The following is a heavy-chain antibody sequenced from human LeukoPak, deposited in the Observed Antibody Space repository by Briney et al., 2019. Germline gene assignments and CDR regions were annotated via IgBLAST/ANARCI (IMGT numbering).Heavy chain of an antibody. CDR1: GGTFSSYA. CDR2: IIPIFGTA. Sequence: GASVKVSCKASGGTFSSYAISWVRQAPGQGLEWMGGIIPIFGTANYAQKFQGRVTITADESTSTAYMELSSLRSEDTAVYYCARGLGAAAGPTTFDAFDIWGQGTMVTVSS. J-gene: IGHJ3*02. D-gene: IGHD6-13*01. V-gene: IGHV1-69*13. CDR3: ARGLGAAAGPTTFDAFDI.